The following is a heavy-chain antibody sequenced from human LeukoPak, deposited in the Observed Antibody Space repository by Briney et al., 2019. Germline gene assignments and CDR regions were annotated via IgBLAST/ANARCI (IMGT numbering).Heavy chain of an antibody. CDR1: GGSISSYY. CDR2: IYYSGST. Sequence: SETLSLTCTVSGGSISSYYWSWIRQPPGKGLEWIGYIYYSGSTYYNPSLKSRVTISVDTSKNQFSLKLSSVTAADTAVYYCARAPKRLDWFDPWGQGTLVTVSS. CDR3: ARAPKRLDWFDP. D-gene: IGHD4-11*01. J-gene: IGHJ5*02. V-gene: IGHV4-59*01.